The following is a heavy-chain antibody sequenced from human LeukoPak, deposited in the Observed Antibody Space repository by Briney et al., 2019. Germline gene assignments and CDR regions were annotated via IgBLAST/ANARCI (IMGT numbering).Heavy chain of an antibody. CDR3: ARRWNYGRNYYIDV. D-gene: IGHD1-7*01. V-gene: IGHV4-34*01. CDR2: INDSGRT. CDR1: GGSFSNYY. Sequence: SETLSLTCAVYGGSFSNYYWSWIRQPPGTGLEWIGEINDSGRTNYNPSLMSRVTVSVDTSKKQFSLRLTSVTATDTAVYYCARRWNYGRNYYIDVWGKGATVSVSS. J-gene: IGHJ6*03.